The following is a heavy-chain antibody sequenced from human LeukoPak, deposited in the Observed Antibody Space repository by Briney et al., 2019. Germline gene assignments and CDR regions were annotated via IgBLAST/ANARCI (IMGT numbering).Heavy chain of an antibody. V-gene: IGHV3-30-3*01. CDR2: ISYDGSNK. J-gene: IGHJ6*02. Sequence: GGSLRLSCAASGFTFSSYAMHWVRQAPGKGLEWVAVISYDGSNKYYADSVKGRFTISRDNSKNTLYLQMNSLRAEDTVVYYCARDIRYSSSWYGQVYYYYGMDVWGQGTTATVSS. CDR3: ARDIRYSSSWYGQVYYYYGMDV. CDR1: GFTFSSYA. D-gene: IGHD6-13*01.